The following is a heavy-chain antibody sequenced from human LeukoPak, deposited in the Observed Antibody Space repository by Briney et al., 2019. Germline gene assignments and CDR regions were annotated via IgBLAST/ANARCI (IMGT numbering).Heavy chain of an antibody. Sequence: GRSLRLSCAASGFTFDDYAMHWVRQAPGKGLEWVSGISWNSGSIGYADSVKGRFTISRDNAKNSLYLQTNSLRAEDTALYYCAKGMGYSSSSGYYGMDVWGQGTTVTVSS. D-gene: IGHD6-6*01. V-gene: IGHV3-9*01. J-gene: IGHJ6*02. CDR1: GFTFDDYA. CDR3: AKGMGYSSSSGYYGMDV. CDR2: ISWNSGSI.